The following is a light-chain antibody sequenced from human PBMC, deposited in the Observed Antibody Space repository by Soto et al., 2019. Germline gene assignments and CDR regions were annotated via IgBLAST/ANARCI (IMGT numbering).Light chain of an antibody. V-gene: IGKV3-20*01. CDR1: QSVSSSY. CDR2: GAT. Sequence: EIVLTQSPGTLSLSPGERATLSCRASQSVSSSYLAWYQHKPGQSVRRLIYGATSRSTGIPDRQSGSGSGTDSAVYISRLEPADFSVDFSQKYGSSPLTFGGGTKVDIK. J-gene: IGKJ4*01. CDR3: QKYGSSPLT.